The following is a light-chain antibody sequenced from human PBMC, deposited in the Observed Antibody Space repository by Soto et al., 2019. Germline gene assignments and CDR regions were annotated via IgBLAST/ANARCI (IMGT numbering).Light chain of an antibody. CDR1: YNL. CDR2: EGN. Sequence: QSVLTQPASVSGSPGQSITISCTYNLVSWYQQHPGKAPKLMINEGNKRPSGVSNRFSGSKSGNTASLTISGLQAEDEADYYCCLYAGQRVVFGGGTKVTVL. V-gene: IGLV2-23*01. CDR3: CLYAGQRVV. J-gene: IGLJ2*01.